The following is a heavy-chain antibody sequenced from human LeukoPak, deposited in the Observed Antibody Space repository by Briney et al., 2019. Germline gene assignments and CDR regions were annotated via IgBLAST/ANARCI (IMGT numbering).Heavy chain of an antibody. CDR3: ALGYSYGHDAFDI. Sequence: QPGGSLRLSCAASGFTFSSYGMHWVRQAPGKGLEWVAVVSDDGTNKYYADSVKGRFTISRDNAKNSLYLQMNSLRAEDTAVYYCALGYSYGHDAFDIWGQGTMVTVSS. V-gene: IGHV3-30*03. J-gene: IGHJ3*02. D-gene: IGHD5-18*01. CDR2: VSDDGTNK. CDR1: GFTFSSYG.